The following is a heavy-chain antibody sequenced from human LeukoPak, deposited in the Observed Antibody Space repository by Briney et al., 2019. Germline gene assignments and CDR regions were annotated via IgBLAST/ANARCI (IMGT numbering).Heavy chain of an antibody. Sequence: QSGGSLRLSCAASGFTFSSYGMSWVRQAPGKGLEWVSAISGSGGSTYHADSVKGRFTISRDNSKNTLYLQMNSLRAEDTAIYYCAKASPLQRRWYSGVRWVGFPHNWGQGTLVTVSS. CDR3: AKASPLQRRWYSGVRWVGFPHN. CDR2: ISGSGGST. CDR1: GFTFSSYG. J-gene: IGHJ4*02. V-gene: IGHV3-23*01. D-gene: IGHD1-26*01.